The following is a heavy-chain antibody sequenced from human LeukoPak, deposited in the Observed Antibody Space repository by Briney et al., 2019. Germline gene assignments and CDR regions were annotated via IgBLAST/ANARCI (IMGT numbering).Heavy chain of an antibody. CDR1: GGSVSSGSYY. V-gene: IGHV4-61*01. J-gene: IGHJ5*02. Sequence: PSGTLSLTCTVSGGSVSSGSYYWSWIRQPPGKGLEWIGYIYYSGSTNYNPSLKSRVTISVDTSKNQFSLKLSSVTAADTAVYYCARDVIGVRWFDPWGQGTLVTVSS. D-gene: IGHD3-3*01. CDR2: IYYSGST. CDR3: ARDVIGVRWFDP.